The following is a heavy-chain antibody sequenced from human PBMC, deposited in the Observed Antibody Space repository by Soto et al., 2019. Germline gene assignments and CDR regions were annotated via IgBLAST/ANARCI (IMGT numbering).Heavy chain of an antibody. CDR2: IRQDGSEE. CDR1: GFTFSSNW. Sequence: PGGSLRLSCVRSGFTFSSNWLTWVRQAPGKGLEWVGNIRQDGSEENYVDSVKGRFTISRDNAKNSLYLQMNSLRAEDTAVYFCAREIVVARGARYFDYWGRGTLVTVSS. V-gene: IGHV3-7*04. CDR3: AREIVVARGARYFDY. J-gene: IGHJ4*02. D-gene: IGHD2-2*01.